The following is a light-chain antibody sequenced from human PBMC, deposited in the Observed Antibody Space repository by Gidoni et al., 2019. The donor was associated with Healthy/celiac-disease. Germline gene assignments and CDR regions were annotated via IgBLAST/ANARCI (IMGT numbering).Light chain of an antibody. CDR1: QTINTH. CDR2: AAS. CDR3: QQTYIPPRT. J-gene: IGKJ1*01. V-gene: IGKV1-39*01. Sequence: DIQMTQSPSSLSASVGDRVSITCRASQTINTHLNWYQQKPGKAPKVLIYAASSLHGGVPSRFSGSGSGTDFTLTISSLQPEDFATYYCQQTYIPPRTFXHXTKVEIK.